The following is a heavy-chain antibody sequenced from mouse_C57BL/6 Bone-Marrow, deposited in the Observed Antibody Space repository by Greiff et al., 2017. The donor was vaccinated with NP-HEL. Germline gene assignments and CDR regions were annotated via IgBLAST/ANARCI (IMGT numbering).Heavy chain of an antibody. CDR2: IWSGGST. CDR3: ARNGRGWVWFAY. Sequence: QVQLQQSGPGLVQPSQSLSITCTVSGFSLTSYGVHWVRQSPGKGLEWLGVIWSGGSTDYNAAFISRLSISKDNSKSQVFFKMNSLQADDTAIYYCARNGRGWVWFAYWGQGTLVTVSA. D-gene: IGHD3-3*01. J-gene: IGHJ3*01. CDR1: GFSLTSYG. V-gene: IGHV2-2*01.